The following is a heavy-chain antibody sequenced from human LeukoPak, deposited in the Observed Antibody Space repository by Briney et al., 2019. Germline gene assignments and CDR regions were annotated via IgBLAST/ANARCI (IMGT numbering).Heavy chain of an antibody. V-gene: IGHV3-48*03. J-gene: IGHJ4*02. Sequence: GGSLRLSCAASGFTFSSYEMNWVRQAPGKGLEWVSCISSSGTNIYYADSVKGRFTISRDNAKNSLYLQMNSLRAEDTAVYYCARLADYGDSLDYWGQGTLVTVSS. CDR1: GFTFSSYE. CDR2: ISSSGTNI. D-gene: IGHD4-17*01. CDR3: ARLADYGDSLDY.